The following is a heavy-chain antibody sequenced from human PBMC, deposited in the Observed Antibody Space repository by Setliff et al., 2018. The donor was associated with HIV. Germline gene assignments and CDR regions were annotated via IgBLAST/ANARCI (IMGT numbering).Heavy chain of an antibody. J-gene: IGHJ6*03. CDR1: GYIFSSYA. D-gene: IGHD5-18*01. Sequence: ASVKVSCKASGYIFSSYAFNWVRQAPGQGLEWMGWISAHNGNTNYAQKFQGRVTMTRDTSISTAYMELSRLRSDDTAVYYCARARVDTAMVTHYYYYMDVWGKGTTVTVSS. CDR2: ISAHNGNT. V-gene: IGHV1-18*01. CDR3: ARARVDTAMVTHYYYYMDV.